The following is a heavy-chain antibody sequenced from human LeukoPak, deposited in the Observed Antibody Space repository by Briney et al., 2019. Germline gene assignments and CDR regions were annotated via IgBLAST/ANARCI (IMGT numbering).Heavy chain of an antibody. J-gene: IGHJ4*02. Sequence: SETLSLTCTVSGGSISSYYWSWIRQPAGKGLEWIGRIYTSGSTNYNPSLKSRVTISVDKSKNQFSLKLSSVTAADTAVHYCARETRSGSYYFDYWGQGTLVTVSS. D-gene: IGHD1-26*01. CDR3: ARETRSGSYYFDY. CDR1: GGSISSYY. V-gene: IGHV4-4*07. CDR2: IYTSGST.